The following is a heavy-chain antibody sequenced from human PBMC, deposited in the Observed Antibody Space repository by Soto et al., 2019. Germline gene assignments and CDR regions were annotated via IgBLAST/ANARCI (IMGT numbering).Heavy chain of an antibody. CDR3: AKDHPEIVVVPAATPARFDY. V-gene: IGHV3-23*03. Sequence: GGSLRLSCVASGFTFSYYTMSWVRQAPGKGLEWVSFISSGGSTSHADSVKGRFTISRDNSKNTLFLQMNSLRAEDTAVYYCAKDHPEIVVVPAATPARFDYWGQGTLVTVSS. J-gene: IGHJ4*02. D-gene: IGHD2-2*01. CDR2: ISSGGST. CDR1: GFTFSYYT.